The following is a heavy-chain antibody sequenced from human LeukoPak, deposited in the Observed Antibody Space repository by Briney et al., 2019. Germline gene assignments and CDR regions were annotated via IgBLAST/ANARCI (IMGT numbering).Heavy chain of an antibody. CDR1: GGSLSSSSYY. CDR3: ARYGSFLFDY. D-gene: IGHD1-26*01. CDR2: IYYSGST. V-gene: IGHV4-39*07. J-gene: IGHJ4*01. Sequence: SETLSLTCSVSGGSLSSSSYYWGWIRQPPGKGLEWIGSIYYSGSTYYNPSLKSRVTISVDRSKNQFSLKLSSVTAADTAVYYCARYGSFLFDYWGQGTLVTVSS.